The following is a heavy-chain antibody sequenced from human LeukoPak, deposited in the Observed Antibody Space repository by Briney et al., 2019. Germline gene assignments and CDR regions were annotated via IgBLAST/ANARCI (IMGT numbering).Heavy chain of an antibody. J-gene: IGHJ4*02. D-gene: IGHD2-2*01. CDR2: INHNGST. V-gene: IGHV4-34*01. Sequence: SETLSLTCAAYGGSFSGYYWSWIRQPPGKGLEWIGEINHNGSTNYNPSLKSRVTISVDTSKNQFSLKLSSVTAADTAVYYCARTGLGYCSSTSCPGGDYWGQGTLVTVSS. CDR3: ARTGLGYCSSTSCPGGDY. CDR1: GGSFSGYY.